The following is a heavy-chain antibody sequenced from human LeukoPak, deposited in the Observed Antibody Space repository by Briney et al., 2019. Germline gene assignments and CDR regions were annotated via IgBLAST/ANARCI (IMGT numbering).Heavy chain of an antibody. D-gene: IGHD6-13*01. CDR2: INPNSGDT. CDR3: ARDPGSSWYFDN. J-gene: IGHJ4*02. V-gene: IGHV1-2*02. CDR1: GYTFTGYY. Sequence: ASVKVSCKASGYTFTGYYMHWVRQAPGQGLEWMGWINPNSGDTKYSQKFQGRVTMTRDTSTSTAYMELSRLRSDDTAVYYCARDPGSSWYFDNWGQGTLVTVSS.